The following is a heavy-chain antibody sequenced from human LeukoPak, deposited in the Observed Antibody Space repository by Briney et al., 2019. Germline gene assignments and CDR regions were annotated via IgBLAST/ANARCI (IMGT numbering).Heavy chain of an antibody. Sequence: PGGSLRLSCAASGFTFNKYALHWVRQAPGEGLEWVALISYDGNNTYYADSVKGRFAISRDNSKNSLYLQMNSLRDEDTAVYYCASSGSYRFDYWGRGTLVTVSS. CDR1: GFTFNKYA. CDR3: ASSGSYRFDY. J-gene: IGHJ4*02. CDR2: ISYDGNNT. D-gene: IGHD1-26*01. V-gene: IGHV3-30*07.